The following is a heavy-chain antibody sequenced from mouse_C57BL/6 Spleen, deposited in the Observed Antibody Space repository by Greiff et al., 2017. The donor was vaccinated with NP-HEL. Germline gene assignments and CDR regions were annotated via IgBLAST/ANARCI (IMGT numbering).Heavy chain of an antibody. V-gene: IGHV1-4*01. D-gene: IGHD2-4*01. CDR2: INPSSGYT. CDR3: ARSYDYGRDWFAY. J-gene: IGHJ3*01. CDR1: GYTFTSYT. Sequence: QVQLQQSGAELARPGASVKMSCKASGYTFTSYTMHWVKQRPGQGLEWIGYINPSSGYTKYNQKFKDKATLTADKSSSTAYMQLSSLTSEDSAVYYCARSYDYGRDWFAYWGQGTLVTVSA.